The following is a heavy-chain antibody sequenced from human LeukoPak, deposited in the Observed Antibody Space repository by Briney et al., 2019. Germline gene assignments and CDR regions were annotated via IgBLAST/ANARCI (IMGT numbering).Heavy chain of an antibody. CDR2: ISYDGSNK. CDR1: GFTFSSYG. Sequence: GGSLRLSCAASGFTFSSYGMHWVRQAPGKGLEWVAVISYDGSNKYYADSVKGRFTISRDISKNTLYLEMDSLRGEDTAVYYCARAYDSSWHNFDYWGQGSLVTVSS. V-gene: IGHV3-30*03. CDR3: ARAYDSSWHNFDY. D-gene: IGHD6-13*01. J-gene: IGHJ4*02.